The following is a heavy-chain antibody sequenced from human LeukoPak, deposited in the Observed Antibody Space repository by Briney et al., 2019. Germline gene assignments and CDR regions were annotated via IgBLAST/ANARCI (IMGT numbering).Heavy chain of an antibody. V-gene: IGHV4-4*07. J-gene: IGHJ4*02. Sequence: SETLSLTCTVSGGSISSYYWSWVRQPAGKGLEWIGRIYTSGSTNYNPSLKSRVTMSVDTSKNQFSLKLSSVTAADTAVYYCARDGPGSSSWYYFDYWGQGTLVTVSS. CDR2: IYTSGST. D-gene: IGHD6-13*01. CDR3: ARDGPGSSSWYYFDY. CDR1: GGSISSYY.